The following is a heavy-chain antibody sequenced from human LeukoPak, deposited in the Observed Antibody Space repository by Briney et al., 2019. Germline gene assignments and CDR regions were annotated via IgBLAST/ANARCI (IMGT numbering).Heavy chain of an antibody. D-gene: IGHD3-10*01. CDR2: IYTSGST. CDR3: ARVPGSDYYYYYMDV. Sequence: PSQTLSLTCTVSGGSISSGSYYWRWIRQPAGKGLEWIGRIYTSGSTNYNPSLKSRVTISVDTSKNQFSLKLSSVTAADTAVYYCARVPGSDYYYYYMDVWGKGTTVTISS. V-gene: IGHV4-61*02. CDR1: GGSISSGSYY. J-gene: IGHJ6*03.